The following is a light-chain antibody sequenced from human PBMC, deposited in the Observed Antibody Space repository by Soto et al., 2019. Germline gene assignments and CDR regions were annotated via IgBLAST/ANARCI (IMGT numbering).Light chain of an antibody. CDR2: GAS. CDR1: QSVSSSY. V-gene: IGKV3-20*01. Sequence: EIVLTQSPGTLSWSPGDRATLSCRASQSVSSSYLAWYQQKPGQAPRLLIYGASSRATGIPDRFSGSGSGTDFTLTISRLEPEDFAVYYCQQYASSPTYTFGQGTKLQIK. CDR3: QQYASSPTYT. J-gene: IGKJ2*01.